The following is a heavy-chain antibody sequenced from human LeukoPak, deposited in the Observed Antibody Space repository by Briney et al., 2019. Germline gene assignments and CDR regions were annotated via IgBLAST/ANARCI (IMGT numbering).Heavy chain of an antibody. J-gene: IGHJ4*02. CDR1: GFTFSSYG. CDR3: AKDGGPQPGTDY. CDR2: IRYDGSNK. V-gene: IGHV3-30*02. D-gene: IGHD6-13*01. Sequence: GGSLSLSCAASGFTFSSYGMRWVRQAPGKGLEWVAFIRYDGSNKYYADSVKGRFTISRDNSRNTLYLQMNSLRAEDTAVYYCAKDGGPQPGTDYWGQGTLVTV.